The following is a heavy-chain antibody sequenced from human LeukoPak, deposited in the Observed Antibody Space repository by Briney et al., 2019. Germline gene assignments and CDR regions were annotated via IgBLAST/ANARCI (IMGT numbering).Heavy chain of an antibody. CDR1: GFTFSSYA. Sequence: GGSLRLSCAASGFTFSSYAMNWVRQAPGKGLEWVSYITGSSSTINYADSVKGRFTISRDNSKNTLYLQMNSLRAEDTAVYYCARDGLTAVAGHPDAFDIWGQGTMVTVSS. CDR3: ARDGLTAVAGHPDAFDI. CDR2: ITGSSSTI. J-gene: IGHJ3*02. D-gene: IGHD6-19*01. V-gene: IGHV3-48*01.